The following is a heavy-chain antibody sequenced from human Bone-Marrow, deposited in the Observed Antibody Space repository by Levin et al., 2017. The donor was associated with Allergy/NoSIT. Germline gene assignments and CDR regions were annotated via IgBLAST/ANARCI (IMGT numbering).Heavy chain of an antibody. CDR2: ISYDGSNK. Sequence: GGSLRLSCAASGFTFSSYAMHWVRQAPGKGLEWVAVISYDGSNKYYADSVKGRFTISRDNSKNTLYLQMNSLRAEDTAVYYCARKAAAGTGYYYYYYYMDGWGKGTTVTVSS. CDR3: ARKAAAGTGYYYYYYYMDG. V-gene: IGHV3-30-3*01. J-gene: IGHJ6*03. CDR1: GFTFSSYA. D-gene: IGHD6-13*01.